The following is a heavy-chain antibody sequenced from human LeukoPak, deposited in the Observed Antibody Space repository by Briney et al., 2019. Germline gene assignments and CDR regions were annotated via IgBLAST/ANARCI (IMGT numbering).Heavy chain of an antibody. CDR3: ARYGSNAHDY. D-gene: IGHD4-23*01. J-gene: IGHJ4*02. CDR2: IYYSGTI. V-gene: IGHV4-31*03. Sequence: SETLSLTCSVSGGSISSGDYYWSWIRQHPGKGLEWIGHIYYSGTIYNNPSLESRVTISVDTSKNQFSLKLSSVTAADTAVYYCARYGSNAHDYWGQGTLVTVSS. CDR1: GGSISSGDYY.